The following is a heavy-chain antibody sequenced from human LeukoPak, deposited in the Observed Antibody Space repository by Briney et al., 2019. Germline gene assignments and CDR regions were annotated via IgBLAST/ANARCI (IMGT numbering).Heavy chain of an antibody. J-gene: IGHJ4*02. CDR1: GFTFSSYA. CDR2: ISYDGSNK. V-gene: IGHV3-30-3*01. Sequence: GGSLRLSCAASGFTFSSYAMHWVRQAPGKGLEWVAVISYDGSNKYYADSVKGRFTISRDNSKNTLYLQMNSLRAEDTAVYYCAREGYCSSTSCYHLDYWGQGTLVTVSS. D-gene: IGHD2-2*01. CDR3: AREGYCSSTSCYHLDY.